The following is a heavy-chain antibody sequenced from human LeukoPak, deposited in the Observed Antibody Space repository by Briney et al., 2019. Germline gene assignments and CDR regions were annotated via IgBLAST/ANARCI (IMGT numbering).Heavy chain of an antibody. D-gene: IGHD1-26*01. V-gene: IGHV3-7*01. Sequence: GGALRLSCAASGFTFSTYWMTWVRQAPGKGLEWVANIKQDGSVKYYVDSVKGRFTLSRDNSKNSLYLQMDSLRAEDTAVYYCVKDEGSGSYIYWGQGTLVTVSS. CDR1: GFTFSTYW. CDR3: VKDEGSGSYIY. CDR2: IKQDGSVK. J-gene: IGHJ4*02.